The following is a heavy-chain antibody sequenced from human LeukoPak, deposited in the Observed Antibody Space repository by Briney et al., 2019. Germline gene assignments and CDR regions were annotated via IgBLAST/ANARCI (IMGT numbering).Heavy chain of an antibody. CDR1: GLTFSNSA. CDR3: ARGPDILTGYPNDAFDI. D-gene: IGHD3-9*01. Sequence: GGSLRLSFAVSGLTFSNSAMSWVRQAPGKGLEWVSAISVGSDVIYYADSVKGRFAISRDNSKNTLYLQMYSLRAEDTAVYYCARGPDILTGYPNDAFDIWGQGTMVTVSS. V-gene: IGHV3-23*01. CDR2: ISVGSDVI. J-gene: IGHJ3*02.